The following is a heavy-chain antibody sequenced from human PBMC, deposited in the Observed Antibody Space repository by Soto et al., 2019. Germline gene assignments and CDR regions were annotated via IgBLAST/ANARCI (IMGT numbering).Heavy chain of an antibody. J-gene: IGHJ4*02. Sequence: QVQLQESGPGLVKPSETLSLTCTVSGGSITNHYWSWIRQPPGQGLEWIGYIYYNGNTNYNPSPKSRVTMSVDTSRNQISLKLTTVTTADTAVYYCTRANWYSEYWGQGTLVTVCS. D-gene: IGHD7-27*01. CDR2: IYYNGNT. V-gene: IGHV4-59*11. CDR1: GGSITNHY. CDR3: TRANWYSEY.